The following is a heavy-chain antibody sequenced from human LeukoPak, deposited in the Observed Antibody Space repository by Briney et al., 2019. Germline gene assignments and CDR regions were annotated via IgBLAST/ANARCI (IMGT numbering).Heavy chain of an antibody. CDR1: GYTFTGYY. Sequence: ASVKVSCKASGYTFTGYYMHWVRQAPGQGLEWTGWINPNSGGTNYAQKFQGWVTMTRDTSISTAYMELSRLRSDDTAVYYCAREHSSSWDQFDYWGQGTLVTVSS. CDR2: INPNSGGT. D-gene: IGHD6-13*01. V-gene: IGHV1-2*04. CDR3: AREHSSSWDQFDY. J-gene: IGHJ4*02.